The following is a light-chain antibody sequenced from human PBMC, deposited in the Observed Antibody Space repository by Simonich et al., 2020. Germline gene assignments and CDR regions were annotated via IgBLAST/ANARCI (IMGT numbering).Light chain of an antibody. V-gene: IGKV4-1*01. CDR2: WAS. J-gene: IGKJ3*01. CDR1: QSVLYSSNNKNY. CDR3: QQYNNWPPFT. Sequence: DIVMTQSPDSLAVSLGERATINCKSSQSVLYSSNNKNYLGLYQQKPGQPPKLLIYWASTRESGVPHRFSGSGSGTEFTLTIISMQSEDFAVYYCQQYNNWPPFTFGPGTKVDIK.